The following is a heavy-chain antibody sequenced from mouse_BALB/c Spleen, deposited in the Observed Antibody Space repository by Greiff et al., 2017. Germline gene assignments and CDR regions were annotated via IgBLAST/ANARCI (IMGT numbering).Heavy chain of an antibody. CDR1: GDSITSGY. J-gene: IGHJ3*01. D-gene: IGHD1-1*01. Sequence: VQLKQSGPSLVKPSQTLSLTCSVTGDSITSGYWNWIRKFPGNKLEYMGYISYSGSTYYNPSLKSRISITRDTSKNQYYLQLNSVTTEDTATYYCARSRWGITPFAYWGQGTLVTVSA. V-gene: IGHV3-8*02. CDR2: ISYSGST. CDR3: ARSRWGITPFAY.